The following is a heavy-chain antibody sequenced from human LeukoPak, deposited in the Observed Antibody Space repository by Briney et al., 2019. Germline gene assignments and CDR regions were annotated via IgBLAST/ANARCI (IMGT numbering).Heavy chain of an antibody. CDR1: GFTFSSYA. CDR2: ISGSGGST. CDR3: ARDMSSRSWHAFDY. J-gene: IGHJ4*02. Sequence: PGGSLRLSCAASGFTFSSYAMSWVRQAPGKGLEWVSAISGSGGSTYYADSVKGRFTISRDNAENSLYLQMNNLRAEDTAVYYCARDMSSRSWHAFDYWGQGILVTVSS. V-gene: IGHV3-23*01. D-gene: IGHD6-13*01.